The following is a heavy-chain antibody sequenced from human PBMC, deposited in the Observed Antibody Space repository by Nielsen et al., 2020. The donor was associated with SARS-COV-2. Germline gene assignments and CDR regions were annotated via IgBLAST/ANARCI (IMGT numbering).Heavy chain of an antibody. V-gene: IGHV4-39*01. CDR1: GGSISSSSYY. CDR3: AGARSAGPYYYYYGMDV. CDR2: IYYSGST. D-gene: IGHD6-13*01. J-gene: IGHJ6*02. Sequence: SETLSLTCTVSGGSISSSSYYWGWIRQPPGKGLEWIGSIYYSGSTYYNPSLKSRVTISVDTSKNQFSLKLSSVTAADTAVYYCAGARSAGPYYYYYGMDVWGQGTTVTVSS.